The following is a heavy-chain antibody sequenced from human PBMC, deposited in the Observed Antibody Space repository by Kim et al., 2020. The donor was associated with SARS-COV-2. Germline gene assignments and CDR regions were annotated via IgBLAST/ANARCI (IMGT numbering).Heavy chain of an antibody. J-gene: IGHJ4*02. Sequence: SVKVSCKASGCTFSSYAISWVRQAPGQGLEWMGWIIPIFGKANYAQKFQGRVTITTNKSTSTAYMELSSLRSEDTAVYYCARVENGKGCYWADSWGQGTLVTVSS. CDR1: GCTFSSYA. V-gene: IGHV1-69*05. D-gene: IGHD2-8*02. CDR3: ARVENGKGCYWADS. CDR2: IIPIFGKA.